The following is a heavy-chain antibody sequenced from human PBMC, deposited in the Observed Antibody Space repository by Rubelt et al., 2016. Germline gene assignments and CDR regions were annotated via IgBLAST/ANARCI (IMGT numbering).Heavy chain of an antibody. Sequence: QVQLVQSGAEVKKPGASVKVSCTVSGYTLTELSMHWVRQAPGKGLEWMGGFDPEDGEKIYAQKFQGRVTMTEDTSTDTAYMELSSLRSEDTAVYYCATRSLWFGEIDRYFDYWGQGTLVTVSS. CDR2: FDPEDGEK. CDR1: GYTLTELS. D-gene: IGHD3-10*01. J-gene: IGHJ4*02. V-gene: IGHV1-24*01. CDR3: ATRSLWFGEIDRYFDY.